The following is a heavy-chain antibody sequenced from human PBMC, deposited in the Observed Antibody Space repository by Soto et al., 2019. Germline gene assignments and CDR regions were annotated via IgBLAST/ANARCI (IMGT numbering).Heavy chain of an antibody. CDR1: GGTFSSYA. Sequence: QVQLVQSGAEVKKPGSSVKVSCKASGGTFSSYAISWVRQAPGQGLEWMGGIIPIFGTANYAQKFQGRVTITADESTSTAYMELSSLRSEDTAVYYCARVTVGATNYYSYYGMDVWGQGTTVTVSS. CDR3: ARVTVGATNYYSYYGMDV. J-gene: IGHJ6*02. CDR2: IIPIFGTA. V-gene: IGHV1-69*01. D-gene: IGHD1-26*01.